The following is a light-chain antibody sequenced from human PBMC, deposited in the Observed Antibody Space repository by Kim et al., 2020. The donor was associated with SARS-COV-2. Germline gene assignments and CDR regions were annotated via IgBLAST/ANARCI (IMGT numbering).Light chain of an antibody. J-gene: IGLJ2*01. CDR1: SSDIGTYDL. CDR2: EVH. V-gene: IGLV2-23*02. Sequence: GQSITISCSGSSSDIGTYDLVSWYQQHAGRAPKLIIYEVHKRPSGISDRFSASKSGNSAALTISGLRTEDEADYFCCSYVGDVAIVFGGGTQLTVL. CDR3: CSYVGDVAIV.